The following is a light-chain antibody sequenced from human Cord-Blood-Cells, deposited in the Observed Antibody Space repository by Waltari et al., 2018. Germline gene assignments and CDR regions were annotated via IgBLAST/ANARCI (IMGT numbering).Light chain of an antibody. Sequence: QSALTQPASVSGSPGQSITISCTGTSMDVGSYHLVFWYQQHPGQAPKLLIYEGSKRPSGVSNRFSGSKSGNTASLTISGLQAEDEADYYCCSYAGSSTWVFGGGTKLTVL. CDR3: CSYAGSSTWV. CDR1: SMDVGSYHL. CDR2: EGS. J-gene: IGLJ3*02. V-gene: IGLV2-23*01.